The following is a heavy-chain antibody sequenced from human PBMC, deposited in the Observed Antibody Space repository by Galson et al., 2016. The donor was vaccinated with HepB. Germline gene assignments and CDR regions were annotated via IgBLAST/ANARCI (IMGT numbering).Heavy chain of an antibody. J-gene: IGHJ4*02. V-gene: IGHV3-66*01. D-gene: IGHD3-10*01. Sequence: SLRLSCAASGFTVSRDYMSWVRQAPGKGLEWVSVIYSGGTTYYADSVKGRFTISRDSSKNTLYLQMNSLRVEDTAVYYCAREYVGHYYGSGSLDWGQGTLVTVSS. CDR3: AREYVGHYYGSGSLD. CDR2: IYSGGTT. CDR1: GFTVSRDY.